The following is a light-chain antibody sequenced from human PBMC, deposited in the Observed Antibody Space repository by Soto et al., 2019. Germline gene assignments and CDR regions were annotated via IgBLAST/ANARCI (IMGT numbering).Light chain of an antibody. Sequence: EIVLTQSPGTLSLSPGERATLSCRASQSVSSSYLAWYQQKPGQAPRLLIYGASTRATGIPDRFSGSGSGTDFTLTIGTLEPEDCAVYYCQQYGGSRWTVGQGTMVEFK. CDR1: QSVSSSY. J-gene: IGKJ1*01. CDR2: GAS. V-gene: IGKV3-20*01. CDR3: QQYGGSRWT.